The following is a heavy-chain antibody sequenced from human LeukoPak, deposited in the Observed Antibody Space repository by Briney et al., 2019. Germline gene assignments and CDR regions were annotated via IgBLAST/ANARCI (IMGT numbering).Heavy chain of an antibody. CDR2: ISKTDSST. J-gene: IGHJ4*02. Sequence: GGPLRLSCTVSGFTFSDYYMSWIRQAPGKGLEWVSYISKTDSSTNYADSVRGRFTISRDDAKSSLYLQMNSLRAEDTAVYYCAKMYSGWDEYYFDYWGQGTLVTVSS. CDR1: GFTFSDYY. V-gene: IGHV3-11*04. CDR3: AKMYSGWDEYYFDY. D-gene: IGHD6-19*01.